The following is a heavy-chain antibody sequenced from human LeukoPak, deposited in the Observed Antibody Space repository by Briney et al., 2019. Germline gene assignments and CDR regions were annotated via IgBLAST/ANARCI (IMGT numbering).Heavy chain of an antibody. V-gene: IGHV3-33*01. D-gene: IGHD6-13*01. CDR1: GFTFSIYG. CDR3: ARADLAAAGTVFDY. Sequence: GRSLRLSCAASGFTFSIYGMHWVRQAPGKGLERVAVIWYDGSNKYYADSVKGRFTISRDNSKNTLYLQMNGLRVEDTAVYYCARADLAAAGTVFDYWGQGTPVTVSS. J-gene: IGHJ4*02. CDR2: IWYDGSNK.